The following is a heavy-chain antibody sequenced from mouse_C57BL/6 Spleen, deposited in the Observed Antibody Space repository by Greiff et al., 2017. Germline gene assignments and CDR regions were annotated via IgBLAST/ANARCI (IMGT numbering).Heavy chain of an antibody. CDR3: ARTGTRYFDY. V-gene: IGHV5-9*01. Sequence: EVKLQESGGGLVKPGGSLKLSCAASGFTFSSYTMSWVRQTPEKRLEWVATISGGGGNTYYPDSVKGRFTISRDNAKNTLYLQMSSLRSEDTALYYCARTGTRYFDYWGQGTTLTVSS. CDR2: ISGGGGNT. J-gene: IGHJ2*01. D-gene: IGHD4-1*01. CDR1: GFTFSSYT.